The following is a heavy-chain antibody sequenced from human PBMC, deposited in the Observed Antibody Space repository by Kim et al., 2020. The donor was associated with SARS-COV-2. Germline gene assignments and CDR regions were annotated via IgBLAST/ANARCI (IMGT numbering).Heavy chain of an antibody. D-gene: IGHD3-3*01. CDR3: ASRWRGGTDY. CDR1: GGSISSSSYY. J-gene: IGHJ4*02. CDR2: IYYSGST. V-gene: IGHV4-39*01. Sequence: SETLSLTCTVSGGSISSSSYYWGWIRQPPGKGLEWIGSIYYSGSTYYNPSLKSRVTISVDTSKNQFSLKLSSVTAADTAVYYCASRWRGGTDYWGKGTLVTVSS.